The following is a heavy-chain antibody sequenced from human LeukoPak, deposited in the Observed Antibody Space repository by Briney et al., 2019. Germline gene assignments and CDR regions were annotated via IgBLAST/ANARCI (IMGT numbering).Heavy chain of an antibody. CDR1: GFTFSSYW. Sequence: PGGSLRLSCAASGFTFSSYWMSWVRQAPGKGLQWVANIKQDGSDKYYVDSVKGRFTISRDNSRNTLYLQMSSLRAEDTAVYFCAREGNNYYGMDVWGQGSTVTVSS. CDR2: IKQDGSDK. V-gene: IGHV3-7*05. J-gene: IGHJ6*02. CDR3: AREGNNYYGMDV.